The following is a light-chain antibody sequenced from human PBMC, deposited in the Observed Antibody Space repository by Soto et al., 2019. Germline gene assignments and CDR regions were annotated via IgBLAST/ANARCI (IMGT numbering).Light chain of an antibody. V-gene: IGLV1-40*01. CDR1: SSNIGAGYD. CDR3: QSYDSSLSGFVV. CDR2: GTS. J-gene: IGLJ2*01. Sequence: QTVVTQPPSVSGAPGQRVTISCTGSSSNIGAGYDVHWYQQLPGTAPKLLIYGTSNRPSGVPDRFSGSKSSTSASLAITGLQAEDEADYYCQSYDSSLSGFVVFGGGTKVTVL.